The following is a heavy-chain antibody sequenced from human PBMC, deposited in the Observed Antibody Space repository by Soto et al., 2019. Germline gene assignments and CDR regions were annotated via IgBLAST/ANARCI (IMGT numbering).Heavy chain of an antibody. CDR1: GFTFDDYA. Sequence: PGGSLRLSCAASGFTFDDYAMHWVRQAPGKGLEWVSAISGSGGSTYYADSVKGRFTISRDTSKNTLYLQMNTLRAEDTAVYYCAKDKPGTTSFDYWGLGTLVTSPQ. V-gene: IGHV3-23*01. J-gene: IGHJ4*02. D-gene: IGHD1-1*01. CDR2: ISGSGGST. CDR3: AKDKPGTTSFDY.